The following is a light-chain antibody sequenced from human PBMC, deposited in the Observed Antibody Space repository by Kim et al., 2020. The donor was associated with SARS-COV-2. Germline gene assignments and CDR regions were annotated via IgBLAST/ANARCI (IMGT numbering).Light chain of an antibody. CDR2: DVS. V-gene: IGLV2-8*01. CDR3: SSYAGSNDLV. CDR1: MSDVGRYNN. J-gene: IGLJ2*01. Sequence: GQTVHITCTGTMSDVGRYNNVTWYQHHPGNAPKPIIYDVSKRPTGVPDRFSGAKSCNTASLTVSGLQAEDEADYYCSSYAGSNDLVFGGGTQLTVL.